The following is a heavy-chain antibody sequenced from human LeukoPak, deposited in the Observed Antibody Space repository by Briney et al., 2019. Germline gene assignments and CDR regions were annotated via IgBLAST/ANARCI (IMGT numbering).Heavy chain of an antibody. D-gene: IGHD3-16*02. CDR1: GYTFTGYY. CDR2: INPNSGGT. Sequence: ASVKVSCKASGYTFTGYYMHWVRQAPGQGLEWMGWINPNSGGTNYAQKFQGRVTMTRDTSISTAYMELRSLRSDDTAVYYCARGEIMITFGGVIAPFDYWGQGTLVTVSS. J-gene: IGHJ4*02. CDR3: ARGEIMITFGGVIAPFDY. V-gene: IGHV1-2*02.